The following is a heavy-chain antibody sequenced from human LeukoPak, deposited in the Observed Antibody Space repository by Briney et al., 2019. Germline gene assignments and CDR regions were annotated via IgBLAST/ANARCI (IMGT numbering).Heavy chain of an antibody. CDR1: GGSISSYY. D-gene: IGHD3-3*01. V-gene: IGHV4-59*08. Sequence: KPSETLSLTCTVSGGSISSYYWSWVRQPPGQGLEWIGYIYYSGSTNYNPSLKSRVTISVDTSKNQFSLKLSSVTAADTAVYYCARLLINCDFWSGYSQLFDYWGQGTLVTVSS. J-gene: IGHJ4*02. CDR3: ARLLINCDFWSGYSQLFDY. CDR2: IYYSGST.